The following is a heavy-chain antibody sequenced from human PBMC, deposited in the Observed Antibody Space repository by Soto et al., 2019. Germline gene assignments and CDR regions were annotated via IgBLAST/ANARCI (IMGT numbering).Heavy chain of an antibody. Sequence: ASVKVSCKTSGYTFTSYIIQWVRQAPGQGLEWVGMINPSGGSTNYAQKFQGRVTVTRDTSTSTAYMELSSLRSEDTAVYYCARGNEEQLARRAFDIWGQGTMVTVSS. CDR3: ARGNEEQLARRAFDI. J-gene: IGHJ3*02. CDR2: INPSGGST. D-gene: IGHD6-6*01. V-gene: IGHV1-46*01. CDR1: GYTFTSYI.